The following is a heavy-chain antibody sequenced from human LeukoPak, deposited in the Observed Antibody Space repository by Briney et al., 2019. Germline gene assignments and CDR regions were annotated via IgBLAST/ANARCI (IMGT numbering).Heavy chain of an antibody. CDR2: VHHSGDT. V-gene: IGHV4-59*08. D-gene: IGHD5-24*01. Sequence: PSETLFLTCTGPGDSVSSHQWAWIRQPPGKRLEWVGYVHHSGDTDYNPSLKSRVTISLDTSDNQFSLKLSSVTAADTAVYYCARSRAVAQVGGYNYHPLDVWGQGTTVTVSS. J-gene: IGHJ6*02. CDR3: ARSRAVAQVGGYNYHPLDV. CDR1: GDSVSSHQ.